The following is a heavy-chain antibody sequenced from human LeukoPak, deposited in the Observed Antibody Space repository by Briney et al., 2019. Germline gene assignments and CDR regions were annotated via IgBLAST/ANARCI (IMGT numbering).Heavy chain of an antibody. CDR3: ASLLPDPTTVDY. Sequence: SETLSLTCAVYGGSFSGYYWSWIRQPPGKGLEWIGEINHSGSTNYNPSLKSRVTISVDTSKNQFSLKLSSVTAADTAVYYCASLLPDPTTVDYWGQGTLVTVSS. CDR1: GGSFSGYY. D-gene: IGHD4-17*01. CDR2: INHSGST. V-gene: IGHV4-34*01. J-gene: IGHJ4*02.